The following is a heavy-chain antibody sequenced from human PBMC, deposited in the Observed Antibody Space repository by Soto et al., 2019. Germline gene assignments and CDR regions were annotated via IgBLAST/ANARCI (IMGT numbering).Heavy chain of an antibody. V-gene: IGHV1-46*03. CDR2: INPSGGST. J-gene: IGHJ4*02. CDR1: GYTFTSYY. Sequence: QVQLVQSGAEVKKPGASVKVSCKASGYTFTSYYMHWVRQAPGQGLEWMGIINPSGGSTSYAQKFQGRVTMPRDTSTSTVYMELSSLRSEDTAVYYCARASWYYGSGSPGNPDYWGQGTLVTVSS. D-gene: IGHD3-10*01. CDR3: ARASWYYGSGSPGNPDY.